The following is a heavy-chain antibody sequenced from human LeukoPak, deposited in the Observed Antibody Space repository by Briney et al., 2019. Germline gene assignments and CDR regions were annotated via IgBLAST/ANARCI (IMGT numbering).Heavy chain of an antibody. Sequence: PGGSLRLSCAASGFTFSSYAMHRVRQAPGKGLEWGALISYDGSNKYYADSVKGRFTISRDNSKNTLFLQMKSPRAEDTAVCFCARARTTVTTSPDYWGQGTLVTVSS. CDR3: ARARTTVTTSPDY. D-gene: IGHD4-17*01. CDR1: GFTFSSYA. J-gene: IGHJ4*02. V-gene: IGHV3-30*04. CDR2: ISYDGSNK.